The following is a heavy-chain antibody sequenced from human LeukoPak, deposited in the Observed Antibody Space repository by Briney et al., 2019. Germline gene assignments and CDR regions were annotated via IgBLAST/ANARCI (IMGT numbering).Heavy chain of an antibody. CDR3: ARNGYYDSSGYYSP. V-gene: IGHV3-11*01. CDR2: ISSGGSTI. D-gene: IGHD3-22*01. CDR1: GFNLSDYY. J-gene: IGHJ5*02. Sequence: MAGGSLRLSCAASGFNLSDYYMSWIRQAPGKGLEWVSYISSGGSTIYYADSVKGRFTISRDNAKNSLYLQMNSLRAEDTAVYYCARNGYYDSSGYYSPWGQGTLVTVSS.